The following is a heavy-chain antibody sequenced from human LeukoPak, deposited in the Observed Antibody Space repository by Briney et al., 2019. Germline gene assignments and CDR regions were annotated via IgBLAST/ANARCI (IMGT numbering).Heavy chain of an antibody. CDR1: GGSIIGHY. Sequence: SETLSLTCSVSGGSIIGHYWSWIRQPPGKGLEWLGYLYHSGRPKYNPSLESRITISVDTSKKQFSLKVSSVTAADTAMYHCARHISGSVAFDIWGQGTMVTVSS. CDR2: LYHSGRP. CDR3: ARHISGSVAFDI. J-gene: IGHJ3*02. V-gene: IGHV4-59*08. D-gene: IGHD1-20*01.